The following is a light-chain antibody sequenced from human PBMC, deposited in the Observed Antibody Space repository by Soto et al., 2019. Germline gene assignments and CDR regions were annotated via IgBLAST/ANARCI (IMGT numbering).Light chain of an antibody. CDR3: QQRSNWPPLT. Sequence: IVLTQSPATLSLSPGERATLSCRASQSVSSYLAWYQQKPGQAPRLLIYDASNRATGIPARFSGSGSGTDFTLTISSLEPGDFAVYYCQQRSNWPPLTFGGGTKVEIK. V-gene: IGKV3-11*01. CDR1: QSVSSY. J-gene: IGKJ4*01. CDR2: DAS.